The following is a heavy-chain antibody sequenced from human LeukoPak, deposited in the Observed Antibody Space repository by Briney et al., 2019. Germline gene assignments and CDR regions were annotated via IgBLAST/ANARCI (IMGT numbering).Heavy chain of an antibody. V-gene: IGHV1-69*08. D-gene: IGHD5-24*01. CDR3: ARGDGYNYAFDI. CDR1: GGTFGSYS. J-gene: IGHJ3*02. Sequence: SVKVSCTASGGTFGSYSISWVRQAPGQGLEWMGRIIPILGTTKYAQTFQSRVTISADKSTKTVYMELSSLRSEDTAVYYCARGDGYNYAFDIWGRGAMVTVSS. CDR2: IIPILGTT.